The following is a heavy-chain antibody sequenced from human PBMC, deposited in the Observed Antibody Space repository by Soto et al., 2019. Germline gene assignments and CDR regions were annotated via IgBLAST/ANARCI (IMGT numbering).Heavy chain of an antibody. J-gene: IGHJ4*02. CDR3: ARHARYNDY. Sequence: QVQLQESGPGLVKPSETLSLICSVSGASISSSYWTWFRQPPGKGLEWIGYITYNDFTSYNPSLKSRVTITLDASNNQFSLKLSSVTAADTAVYYCARHARYNDYWGQGTLAIVSS. CDR1: GASISSSY. D-gene: IGHD1-20*01. V-gene: IGHV4-59*08. CDR2: ITYNDFT.